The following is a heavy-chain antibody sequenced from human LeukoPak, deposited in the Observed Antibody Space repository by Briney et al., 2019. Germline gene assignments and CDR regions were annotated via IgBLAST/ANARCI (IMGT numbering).Heavy chain of an antibody. J-gene: IGHJ4*02. V-gene: IGHV1-2*02. CDR3: ARAQGSGSYFDY. Sequence: GASVKVSCKASGYTFTGYHMHWVRQAPGQGLEWMGWINPNSGGTNYARKFQGRVTMTRDTSISTAYMELSSLRSEDTAVYYCARAQGSGSYFDYWGQGTLVTVSS. CDR2: INPNSGGT. CDR1: GYTFTGYH. D-gene: IGHD5-12*01.